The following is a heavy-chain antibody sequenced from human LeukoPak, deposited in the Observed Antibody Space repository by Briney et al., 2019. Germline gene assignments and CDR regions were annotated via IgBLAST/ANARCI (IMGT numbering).Heavy chain of an antibody. Sequence: ASVKVSCKASGYTFTGYYMHWVRQAPGQGLEWMGRINPNGGGTNYAQKFQGRVTMTRDTSISTAYMELSRLRSDDTAVYYCASYCSGGSCYSAHMDVWGKGTTVTVSS. CDR3: ASYCSGGSCYSAHMDV. CDR2: INPNGGGT. CDR1: GYTFTGYY. D-gene: IGHD2-15*01. J-gene: IGHJ6*03. V-gene: IGHV1-2*06.